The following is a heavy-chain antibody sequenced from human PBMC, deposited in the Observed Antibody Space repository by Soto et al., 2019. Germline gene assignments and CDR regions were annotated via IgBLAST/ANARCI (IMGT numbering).Heavy chain of an antibody. CDR2: IFYSGST. D-gene: IGHD6-19*01. CDR1: GGSISSYY. CDR3: ARGSSGWYSHFDY. J-gene: IGHJ4*02. Sequence: SETLSLTCTVSGGSISSYYWSWIRQPPGKGLEWIGYIFYSGSTNYNPSLKSRVTISVDTSKNQFSLKLSSVTAADTAVYYCARGSSGWYSHFDYWGQGTLVTVSS. V-gene: IGHV4-59*01.